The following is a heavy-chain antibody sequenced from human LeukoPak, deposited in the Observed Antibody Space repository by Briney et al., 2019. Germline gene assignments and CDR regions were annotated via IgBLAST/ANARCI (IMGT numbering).Heavy chain of an antibody. CDR1: GGSFSGYY. Sequence: PSETLSLTCAVYGGSFSGYYWSWLRQPPGKGLEWIGEINHSGSTNYNPSLKSRVTISVDTSKSQFSLKLSSVTAADTAVYYCARGRGRYYYYYYMDVWGKGTTVTVSS. CDR3: ARGRGRYYYYYYMDV. J-gene: IGHJ6*03. D-gene: IGHD3-10*01. V-gene: IGHV4-34*01. CDR2: INHSGST.